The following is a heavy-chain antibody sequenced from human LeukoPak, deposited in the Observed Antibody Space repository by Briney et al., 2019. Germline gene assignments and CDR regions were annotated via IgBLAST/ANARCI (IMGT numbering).Heavy chain of an antibody. CDR1: GGSISSSSYY. CDR2: IYYSGST. J-gene: IGHJ6*02. V-gene: IGHV4-39*01. D-gene: IGHD6-19*01. CDR3: ARSGYSSGWYDLYLAYYYYCMDV. Sequence: SETLSLTCTVSGGSISSSSYYWGWIRQPPGKGLEWIGSIYYSGSTYYNPSLKSRVTISVDTSKNQFSLKLSSVTAADTAVYYCARSGYSSGWYDLYLAYYYYCMDVWGQGTTVTVSS.